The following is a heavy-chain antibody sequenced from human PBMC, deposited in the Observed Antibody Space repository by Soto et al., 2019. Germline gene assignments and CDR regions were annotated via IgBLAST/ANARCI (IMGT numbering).Heavy chain of an antibody. CDR3: AGGAYSDI. CDR1: GYSFTSYG. J-gene: IGHJ3*02. V-gene: IGHV1-18*01. Sequence: QVRLVQSGAEVKKPGASVKVSCKASGYSFTSYGFTWVRQAPGQGLEWMGWISAHNGNTDYPQNLQGRVSMTTDTSTSTADMELRSLTSDDPAVYYCAGGAYSDIWGQGTMVTVSS. CDR2: ISAHNGNT. D-gene: IGHD2-21*01.